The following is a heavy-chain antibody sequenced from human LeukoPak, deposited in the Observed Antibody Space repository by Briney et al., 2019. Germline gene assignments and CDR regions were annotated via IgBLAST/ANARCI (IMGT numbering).Heavy chain of an antibody. D-gene: IGHD6-19*01. CDR2: INMDGSTT. J-gene: IGHJ4*02. Sequence: PGGSLRLSCVASGFTLSNSWMHWVRQAPGKGLVWVSRINMDGSTTNYADSVRGRFTISRDNAKNTLHLQMNSLRAEDTAGYYCVRSVSGWYGFFDYWGQGTLVTLSS. CDR1: GFTLSNSW. CDR3: VRSVSGWYGFFDY. V-gene: IGHV3-74*01.